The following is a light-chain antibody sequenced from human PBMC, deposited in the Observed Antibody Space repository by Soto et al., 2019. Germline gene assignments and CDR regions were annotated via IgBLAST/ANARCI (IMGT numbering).Light chain of an antibody. J-gene: IGLJ2*01. V-gene: IGLV2-14*01. CDR3: SSYTSSTLV. CDR2: DVS. CDR1: SSDVGGYNY. Sequence: ALTQPASVSGSPGQSITISCTGTSSDVGGYNYVSWYQQHPGKAPKLMIYDVSNRPSGVSNRFSGSKSGNTASLTISGLQAEDEADYYCSSYTSSTLVFGGGTKVTVL.